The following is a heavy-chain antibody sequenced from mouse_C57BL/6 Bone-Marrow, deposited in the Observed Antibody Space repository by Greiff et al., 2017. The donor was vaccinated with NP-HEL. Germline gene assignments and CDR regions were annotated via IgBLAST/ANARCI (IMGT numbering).Heavy chain of an antibody. V-gene: IGHV5-12*01. CDR2: ISNGGGST. CDR3: ARHGNYYFDY. D-gene: IGHD4-1*01. J-gene: IGHJ2*01. CDR1: GFTFSDSY. Sequence: EVQLVESGGGLVQPGGSLKLSCAASGFTFSDSYMYWVRQTPEKRLEWVAYISNGGGSTYYPDTVKGRFTISRDNAKNTLYLQMSRLKSEDTAMYYCARHGNYYFDYWGQGTTLTVSS.